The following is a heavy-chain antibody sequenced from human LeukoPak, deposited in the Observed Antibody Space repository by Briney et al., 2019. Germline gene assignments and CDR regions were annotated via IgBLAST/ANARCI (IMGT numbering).Heavy chain of an antibody. CDR1: GGSISSGSYY. Sequence: PSETLSLTCTVSGGSISSGSYYWSWIRQPAGKGLEWIGRIYTSGSTNYNPSLKSRVTISVDTSKNQFSLKLSSVTAADTAVYYCARDLGTSWFREGFDPWGQGTLVTVSS. V-gene: IGHV4-61*02. CDR3: ARDLGTSWFREGFDP. D-gene: IGHD6-13*01. CDR2: IYTSGST. J-gene: IGHJ5*02.